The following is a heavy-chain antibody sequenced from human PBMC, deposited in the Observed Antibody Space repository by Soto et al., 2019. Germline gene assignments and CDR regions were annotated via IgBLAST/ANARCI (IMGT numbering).Heavy chain of an antibody. D-gene: IGHD3-16*01. V-gene: IGHV1-8*01. CDR3: ARGWGRWPHEKPGDY. CDR1: EYTFANHD. J-gene: IGHJ4*02. Sequence: QVQLVQSGAELKEPGASVKVSCTASEYTFANHDINWVRQAPGRGLEWMGWMNPNSGNSGFAQKFQDRVTMIRDTSRDTAYMELRNLRSEDTAVYYCARGWGRWPHEKPGDYWGQGTLVTVS. CDR2: MNPNSGNS.